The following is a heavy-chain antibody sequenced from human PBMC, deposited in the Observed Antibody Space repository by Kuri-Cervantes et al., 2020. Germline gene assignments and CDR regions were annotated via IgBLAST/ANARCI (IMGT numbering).Heavy chain of an antibody. J-gene: IGHJ4*02. CDR1: GFSLSTSGVG. CDR3: AHEDYGVSVFDF. D-gene: IGHD4-17*01. CDR2: TYWDDDK. V-gene: IGHV2-5*02. Sequence: SGPTLVKPTQTLTLTCTFSGFSLSTSGVGVGWIRQPPGKALEWLALTYWDDDKRYSPSLKSRLTITKDTSKNQVVLTMTNMDPVDTATYYCAHEDYGVSVFDFWGQGTLVTVSS.